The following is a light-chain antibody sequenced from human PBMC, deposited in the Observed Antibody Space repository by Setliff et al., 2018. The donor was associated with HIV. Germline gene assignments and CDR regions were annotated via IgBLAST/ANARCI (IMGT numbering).Light chain of an antibody. Sequence: EIVLTQSPATLSLSPGERATLSCRASQSVSSYLAWYQQKPGQAPRLLIYDAFNRATGIPARFSGSGSGTDFTLTISSLEPEDFAVYYCQQRSSWPSITFGQGTRLEIK. CDR3: QQRSSWPSIT. J-gene: IGKJ5*01. CDR1: QSVSSY. V-gene: IGKV3-11*01. CDR2: DAF.